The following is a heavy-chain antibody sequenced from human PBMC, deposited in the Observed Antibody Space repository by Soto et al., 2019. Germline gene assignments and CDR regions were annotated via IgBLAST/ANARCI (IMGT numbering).Heavy chain of an antibody. V-gene: IGHV3-21*01. CDR2: ISSSSSYI. CDR3: VRDGGLLLRAFDI. J-gene: IGHJ3*02. D-gene: IGHD1-26*01. Sequence: GGSLRLSCAASGFTFSSYSMNWVRQAPGKGLEWVSSISSSSSYIYYADSVKGRFTISRDNAKNSLYLQMNSLRAEDTAVYYCVRDGGLLLRAFDIWGQGTMVTVSS. CDR1: GFTFSSYS.